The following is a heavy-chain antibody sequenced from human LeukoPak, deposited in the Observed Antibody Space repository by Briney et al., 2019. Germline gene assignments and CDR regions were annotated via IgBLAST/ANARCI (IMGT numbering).Heavy chain of an antibody. Sequence: GGSLRLSCAASGFTFINYLMHWVRQAPGKGLVLLSCVKGDGTSTIYAGFVKGRFTISRDNAKNTNYLQMNSLRSDDTAVYYCATGLISAYEIWGEGTMLTVSS. CDR3: ATGLISAYEI. D-gene: IGHD3-16*01. CDR1: GFTFINYL. CDR2: VKGDGTST. J-gene: IGHJ3*02. V-gene: IGHV3-74*01.